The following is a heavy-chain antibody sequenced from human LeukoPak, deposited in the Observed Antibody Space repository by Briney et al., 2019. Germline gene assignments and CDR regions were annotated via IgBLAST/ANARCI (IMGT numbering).Heavy chain of an antibody. D-gene: IGHD3-9*01. V-gene: IGHV4-61*02. CDR2: IYTSGST. CDR3: ARGGYFDWLLSNWFDP. Sequence: PSETLSLTCTVSGGSISSGSYYWSWIRQPAGKGLEWIGRIYTSGSTNYNPSLKSRVTISVDTSKNQFSLKLSSVTAADTAVYYCARGGYFDWLLSNWFDPWGQGTLVTVSS. CDR1: GGSISSGSYY. J-gene: IGHJ5*02.